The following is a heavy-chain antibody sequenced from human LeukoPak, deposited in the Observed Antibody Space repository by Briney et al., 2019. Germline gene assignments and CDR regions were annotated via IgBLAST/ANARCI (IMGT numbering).Heavy chain of an antibody. V-gene: IGHV1-24*01. CDR2: LDPEDGET. J-gene: IGHJ4*02. Sequence: GASVKVSCKVSGYTLTELSMHWVRQAPGKGLEWMGGLDPEDGETIYAQKFQGRVTMTEDTSTDTAYMELSSLRSEDTAVYYCATEAYYYDSSGYYFGWGQGTLVTVSS. D-gene: IGHD3-22*01. CDR3: ATEAYYYDSSGYYFG. CDR1: GYTLTELS.